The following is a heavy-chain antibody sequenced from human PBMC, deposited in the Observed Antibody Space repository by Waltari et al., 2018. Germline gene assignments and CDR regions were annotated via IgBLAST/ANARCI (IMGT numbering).Heavy chain of an antibody. J-gene: IGHJ4*02. D-gene: IGHD3-10*01. Sequence: EVQLVESGGGLVQPGGSLSLSCVASGFTFGIHWMSWVRQAPEKGLEWVADIKQDGTQQYYVDSVKGRFTVSRDNHKNSLFLQMNSLRAEDTAVYYCARALPGEITVYDYWAQGALVTVSA. V-gene: IGHV3-7*01. CDR2: IKQDGTQQ. CDR1: GFTFGIHW. CDR3: ARALPGEITVYDY.